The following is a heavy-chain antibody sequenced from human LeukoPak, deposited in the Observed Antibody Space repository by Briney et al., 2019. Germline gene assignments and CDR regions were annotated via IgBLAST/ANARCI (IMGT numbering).Heavy chain of an antibody. D-gene: IGHD3-3*01. CDR1: GYTFMNHG. CDR2: ISAYNGNT. V-gene: IGHV1-18*01. J-gene: IGHJ4*02. CDR3: ARGAYDLWNAYYSSGYFDY. Sequence: ASVKVSCKASGYTFMNHGMNWARQAPGQGLEWMGRISAYNGNTNYEPKLQGRATLTTDTSTNTAYMELRGLRFDDTAVYYCARGAYDLWNAYYSSGYFDYWGQGTLVTVSS.